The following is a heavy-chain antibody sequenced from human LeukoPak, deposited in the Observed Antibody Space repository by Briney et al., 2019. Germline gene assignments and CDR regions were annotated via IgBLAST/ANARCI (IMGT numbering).Heavy chain of an antibody. CDR3: AKDRPNYHESNGHYYRRNGDS. J-gene: IGHJ5*01. CDR2: ISSSGDIT. V-gene: IGHV3-23*01. CDR1: GFTFHNYA. Sequence: GGSLRLSCAASGFTFHNYAMSWVRQAPGKGLEWVSAISSSGDITFYADSVRGRFTISRDNSRYTLYLQMNGLRAEDAAMYYCAKDRPNYHESNGHYYRRNGDSWGQGTLVTVSS. D-gene: IGHD3-22*01.